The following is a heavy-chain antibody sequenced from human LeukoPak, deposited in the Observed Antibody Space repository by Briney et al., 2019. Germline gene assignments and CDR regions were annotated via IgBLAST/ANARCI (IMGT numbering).Heavy chain of an antibody. Sequence: PSETLSLTCTVSGGSISSYYWSWIRQPPGKGLEWIGFIFYSGSINSNPSLKSRVTISVDTSKNQFSLKLSSVTAADTAVYYCAGHGVDDYGDYRGWFDPWGQGTLVTVFS. V-gene: IGHV4-59*08. CDR2: IFYSGSI. CDR3: AGHGVDDYGDYRGWFDP. D-gene: IGHD4-17*01. J-gene: IGHJ5*02. CDR1: GGSISSYY.